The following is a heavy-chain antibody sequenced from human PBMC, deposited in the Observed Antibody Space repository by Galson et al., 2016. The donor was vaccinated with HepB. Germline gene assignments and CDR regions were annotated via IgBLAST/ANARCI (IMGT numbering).Heavy chain of an antibody. D-gene: IGHD4-17*01. CDR2: ISTGGTTI. J-gene: IGHJ3*01. V-gene: IGHV3-48*02. Sequence: SLRLSCAASGFTFSSFPLNWVRQAPGEGLEWISHISTGGTTIHYADSVKGRFTISRDNAQDSLYLQMNNLRDEDTAVYYCAAPTVNPPVWGQGTMVTVSS. CDR3: AAPTVNPPV. CDR1: GFTFSSFP.